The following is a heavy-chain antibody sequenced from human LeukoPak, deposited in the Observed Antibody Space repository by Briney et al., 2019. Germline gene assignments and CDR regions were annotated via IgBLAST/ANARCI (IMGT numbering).Heavy chain of an antibody. V-gene: IGHV3-74*01. CDR1: GFTFSSYW. CDR2: INSDGSST. CDR3: ARGYSRFDP. J-gene: IGHJ5*02. Sequence: GGSVRLSCAASGFTFSSYWMHWARQAPGKGLVWVSRINSDGSSTSYAHSVKGRFTISRDNAENTLYLQVNSLRAEDTAVYYCARGYSRFDPWGQGTVVTVSS. D-gene: IGHD6-13*01.